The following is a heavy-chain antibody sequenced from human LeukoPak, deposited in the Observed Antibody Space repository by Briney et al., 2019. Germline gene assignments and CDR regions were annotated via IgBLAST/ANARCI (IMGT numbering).Heavy chain of an antibody. J-gene: IGHJ4*02. V-gene: IGHV4-30-4*08. D-gene: IGHD6-19*01. Sequence: PSQTLSLTCTVSGGSIISSAYYCSWIRQPPGNCLEWIGYIYYSGSTYYNPSLKSRVTISLDTSKNQFSLKLSSVTAADTAVYYCVRTEVSSGSEDYWGQGTLVTVSS. CDR2: IYYSGST. CDR1: GGSIISSAYY. CDR3: VRTEVSSGSEDY.